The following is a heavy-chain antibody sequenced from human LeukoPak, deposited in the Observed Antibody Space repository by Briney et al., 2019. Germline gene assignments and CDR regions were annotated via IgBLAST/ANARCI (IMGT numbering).Heavy chain of an antibody. CDR2: IYTSGST. CDR3: ARNSAAAGPGAEYFQH. J-gene: IGHJ1*01. V-gene: IGHV4-39*07. CDR1: GGSISSSSYY. D-gene: IGHD6-13*01. Sequence: SETLSLTCTVSGGSISSSSYYWGWIRQPPGKGLEWIGRIYTSGSTNYNPSLKSRVTISVDTSKNQFSLKLSSVTAADTAVYYCARNSAAAGPGAEYFQHWGQGTLVTVSS.